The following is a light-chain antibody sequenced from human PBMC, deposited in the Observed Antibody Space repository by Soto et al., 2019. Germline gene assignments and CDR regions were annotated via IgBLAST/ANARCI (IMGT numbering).Light chain of an antibody. V-gene: IGKV1-9*01. Sequence: IQLTQSPSSLAASVGDRVTITCRASQGVSSYLAWYQQIPGKAPKLLISAASTLQSGVPSRFSGSGSGTDFILTISSLQPEDFASYYCQQLNDYPITFGQGTRLEIK. CDR3: QQLNDYPIT. J-gene: IGKJ5*01. CDR2: AAS. CDR1: QGVSSY.